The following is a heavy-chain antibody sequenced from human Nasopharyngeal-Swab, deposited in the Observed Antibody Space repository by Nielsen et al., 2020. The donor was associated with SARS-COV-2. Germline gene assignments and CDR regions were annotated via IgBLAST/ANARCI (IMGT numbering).Heavy chain of an antibody. D-gene: IGHD2-15*01. Sequence: GESLKISCAASRFTFNSYWLSWVRQAPGKGLEWVASIKQDGSEKYYVDSVKGRFTISRDNAKKSLSLQMNSLRAEDTAVYYCAKDRYCSGGACYFNGFDSWGQGTLVTVSS. V-gene: IGHV3-7*01. CDR1: RFTFNSYW. CDR3: AKDRYCSGGACYFNGFDS. CDR2: IKQDGSEK. J-gene: IGHJ4*02.